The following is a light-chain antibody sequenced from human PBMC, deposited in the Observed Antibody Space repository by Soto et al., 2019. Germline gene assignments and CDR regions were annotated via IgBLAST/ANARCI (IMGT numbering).Light chain of an antibody. Sequence: QPVLTQPPSVSGAPGQRVTISCTGSSSNIGAGYDVHWYQQLPGTAPKLLIYDNNNRPSGVPDRFSGSKSGTSASLAITGLQAEDEADYYCSSYTNINTRACVFGTGTKVTVL. CDR1: SSNIGAGYD. V-gene: IGLV1-40*01. J-gene: IGLJ1*01. CDR3: SSYTNINTRACV. CDR2: DNN.